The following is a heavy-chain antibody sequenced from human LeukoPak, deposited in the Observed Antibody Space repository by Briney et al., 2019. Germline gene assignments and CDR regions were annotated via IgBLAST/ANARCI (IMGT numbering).Heavy chain of an antibody. CDR2: IYNSGFT. CDR3: ARSTSRFDS. V-gene: IGHV4-61*02. J-gene: IGHJ4*02. D-gene: IGHD2-2*01. CDR1: GDSVNSGTYY. Sequence: SETLSLTCTVSGDTVSGDSVNSGTYYWNWIRQPAGKGLEWIGRIYNSGFTNYNPSLKGRVTISVGTSKNQFSLKLSSVTAADTAVYYCARSTSRFDSWGQGTLVTVSS.